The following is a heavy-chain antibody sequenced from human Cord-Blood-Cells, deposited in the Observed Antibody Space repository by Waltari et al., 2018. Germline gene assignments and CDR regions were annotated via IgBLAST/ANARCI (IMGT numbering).Heavy chain of an antibody. Sequence: QVQLQESGPGLVKPSQTLSLTCTVSGGSISSGGYYWSWIRQHPGKGLEWIGYIYNSGGTYYNPALKSRVTISVDTSKNQFSLKLSSVTAADTAVYYCARARRDGYNPFDYWGQGTLVTVSS. D-gene: IGHD5-12*01. CDR2: IYNSGGT. CDR3: ARARRDGYNPFDY. V-gene: IGHV4-31*03. J-gene: IGHJ4*02. CDR1: GGSISSGGYY.